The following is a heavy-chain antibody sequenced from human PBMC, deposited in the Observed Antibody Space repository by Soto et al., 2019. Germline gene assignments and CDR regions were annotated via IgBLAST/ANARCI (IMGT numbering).Heavy chain of an antibody. V-gene: IGHV1-8*01. J-gene: IGHJ6*02. D-gene: IGHD6-13*01. Sequence: GASVKVSCKASGYTFTSYDINWVRQATGQGLEWMGWMNPNSGNTGYAQKFQGRVTMTRNASISTAYMELSSLRSEDTAVYYCARVQLGYYYYFGIDVWGQGTTVTVSS. CDR1: GYTFTSYD. CDR2: MNPNSGNT. CDR3: ARVQLGYYYYFGIDV.